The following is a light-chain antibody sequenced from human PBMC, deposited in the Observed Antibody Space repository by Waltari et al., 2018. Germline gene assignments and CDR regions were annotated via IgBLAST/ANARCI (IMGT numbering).Light chain of an antibody. CDR3: CSYAGSFTWV. CDR1: TSAVGRYTI. CDR2: DVT. V-gene: IGLV2-23*02. J-gene: IGLJ3*02. Sequence: QSAPTQPASVSGSPGQSLTISCTGTTSAVGRYTIVSWYQQHPDKAPKLIIYDVTERPSGVSDRLSGSKSGNTASLTISGLQAEDEADYYCCSYAGSFTWVFGGGTKLTVL.